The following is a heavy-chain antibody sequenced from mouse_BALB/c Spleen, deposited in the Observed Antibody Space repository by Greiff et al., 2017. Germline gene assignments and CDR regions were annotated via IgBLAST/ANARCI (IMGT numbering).Heavy chain of an antibody. J-gene: IGHJ3*01. CDR1: GYSFTSYW. CDR2: IYPGNSDT. V-gene: IGHV1-5*01. Sequence: EVQLQQSGTVLARPGASVKMSCKASGYSFTSYWMHWVKQRPGQGLEWIGAIYPGNSDTSYNQKFKGKAKLTAVTSASTAYMELSSLTNEDSAVYYCTRSSAQFAYWGQGTLVTVSA. CDR3: TRSSAQFAY.